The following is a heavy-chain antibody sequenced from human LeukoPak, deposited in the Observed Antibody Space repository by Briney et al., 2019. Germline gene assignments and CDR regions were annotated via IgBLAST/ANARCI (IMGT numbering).Heavy chain of an antibody. Sequence: SETLSLTCTVSGGSISSYYWSWIRQPPGKGLEWIGYIYYSGSTNYNPSLKSRVTISVDTSKNQFSLKLSSVTAADMAVYYCATPHSSSWPFNFDSWGQGTLVTVSS. CDR3: ATPHSSSWPFNFDS. D-gene: IGHD6-13*01. CDR1: GGSISSYY. J-gene: IGHJ4*02. CDR2: IYYSGST. V-gene: IGHV4-59*01.